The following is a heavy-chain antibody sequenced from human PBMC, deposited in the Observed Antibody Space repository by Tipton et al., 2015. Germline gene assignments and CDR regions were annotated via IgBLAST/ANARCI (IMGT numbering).Heavy chain of an antibody. D-gene: IGHD2-15*01. CDR2: ITSSGGST. Sequence: LSLTCAASGFTFINYAMSWVRQAPGKGLEWVAAITSSGGSTHYADSVKGRFTISRDTSRNTLYLQMNSLRAEDTAVYYCAGGVVSATRESYWGQGTLVTVSS. CDR1: GFTFINYA. CDR3: AGGVVSATRESY. V-gene: IGHV3-23*01. J-gene: IGHJ4*02.